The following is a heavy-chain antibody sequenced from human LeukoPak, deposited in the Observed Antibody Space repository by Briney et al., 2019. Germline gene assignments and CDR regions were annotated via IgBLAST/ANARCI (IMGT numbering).Heavy chain of an antibody. D-gene: IGHD3-22*01. Sequence: ASVKVSCKASGYTFTSYGISWVRQAPGQGLEWMGWISAYNGYTHFAQKFQGGVTMTTDTSTSTAYMELRSLRSDDTAVYYCARGFPPRRNYDSSGYYSYYFDHWGQGTLVTVSS. J-gene: IGHJ4*02. CDR1: GYTFTSYG. CDR2: ISAYNGYT. CDR3: ARGFPPRRNYDSSGYYSYYFDH. V-gene: IGHV1-18*01.